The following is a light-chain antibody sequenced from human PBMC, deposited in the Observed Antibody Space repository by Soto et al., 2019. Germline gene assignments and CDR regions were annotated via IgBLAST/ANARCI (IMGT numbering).Light chain of an antibody. CDR1: SSNIGSYT. CDR3: SAWDDSLTGVI. CDR2: SNN. Sequence: QSVLTQPPSASGTPGQSVTISCSGSSSNIGSYTVNWYQQLPGTAPKLLIYSNNQRPSGVPDRFSGSKSATSASLAISGLQSGDEADYYCSAWDDSLTGVIFCGGTKLTVL. V-gene: IGLV1-44*01. J-gene: IGLJ2*01.